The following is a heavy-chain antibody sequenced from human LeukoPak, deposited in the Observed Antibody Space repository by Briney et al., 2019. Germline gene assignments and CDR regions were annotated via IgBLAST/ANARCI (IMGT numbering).Heavy chain of an antibody. V-gene: IGHV3-30-3*01. J-gene: IGHJ4*02. CDR2: ISYDGSNK. CDR1: GFTFNSYA. CDR3: ARDGRNYYDRSGYYSALAY. D-gene: IGHD3-22*01. Sequence: GGSLRLSCAASGFTFNSYAMHWVRQAPGRGLEWVAVISYDGSNKCYADSVKGRFNISRDNSKNTLYLQMNSLRADDTAVYYCARDGRNYYDRSGYYSALAYWGQGTLVTVSS.